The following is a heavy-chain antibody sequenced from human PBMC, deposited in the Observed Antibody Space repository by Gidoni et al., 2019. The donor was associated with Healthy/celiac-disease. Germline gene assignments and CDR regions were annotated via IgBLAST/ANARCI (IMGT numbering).Heavy chain of an antibody. D-gene: IGHD3-9*01. V-gene: IGHV3-7*03. J-gene: IGHJ4*02. Sequence: LEWVANIKQDGSEKYYVDSVKGRFTISRDNAKNSLYLQMNSLRAEDTAVYYCAREAYYDILTGSPDFDYWGQGTLVTVSS. CDR2: IKQDGSEK. CDR3: AREAYYDILTGSPDFDY.